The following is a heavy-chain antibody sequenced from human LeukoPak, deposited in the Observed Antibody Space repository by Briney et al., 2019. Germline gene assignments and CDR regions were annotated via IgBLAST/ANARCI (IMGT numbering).Heavy chain of an antibody. V-gene: IGHV4-4*07. CDR1: GGSISSYY. CDR3: ARGYYDSSGYRTHSYYYYGMDV. J-gene: IGHJ6*02. CDR2: IYTSGST. D-gene: IGHD3-22*01. Sequence: PSETLSLTCTVSGGSISSYYWSWIRQPAGKGLEWIGRIYTSGSTNYNPSLKSRVTMSVDTSKNQFSLKLSSVTAADTAVYYCARGYYDSSGYRTHSYYYYGMDVWGQGTTVTVSS.